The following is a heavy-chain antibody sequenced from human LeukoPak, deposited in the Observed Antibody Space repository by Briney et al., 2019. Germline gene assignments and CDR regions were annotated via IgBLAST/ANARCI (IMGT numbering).Heavy chain of an antibody. CDR2: IRSAVETT. CDR3: AKHFCTGLDCSLFDS. D-gene: IGHD3/OR15-3a*01. CDR1: GFTFSSYA. Sequence: GGSLRLSCAASGFTFSSYAMHWVRQAPGKGLEWISGIRSAVETTHYADSVKGRFIISRDNSKNALSLQLNSLRPEDTALYYCAKHFCTGLDCSLFDSWGQGTLVTVSS. J-gene: IGHJ4*02. V-gene: IGHV3-23*01.